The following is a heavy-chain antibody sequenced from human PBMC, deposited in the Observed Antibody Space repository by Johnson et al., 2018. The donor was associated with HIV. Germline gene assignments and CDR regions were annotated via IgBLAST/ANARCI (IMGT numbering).Heavy chain of an antibody. CDR1: GFTFSSYG. CDR2: IRYDGSNK. J-gene: IGHJ3*02. Sequence: QVQLVESGGGVVQPGGSLRLSCAASGFTFSSYGMHWVRQAPGKGLEWVAFIRYDGSNKYYADSVKGRFTISRDNSKNTLYLQMNSLRAEDTAVYYCAKDPSALSITGTSDAFDIWGQGTMVTVSS. CDR3: AKDPSALSITGTSDAFDI. D-gene: IGHD1-20*01. V-gene: IGHV3-30*02.